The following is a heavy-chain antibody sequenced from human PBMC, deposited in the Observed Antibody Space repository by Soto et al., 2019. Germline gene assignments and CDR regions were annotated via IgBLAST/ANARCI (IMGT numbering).Heavy chain of an antibody. Sequence: ASVKVSCKASGYTFTSYYMHWVRQAPGQGLEWMGIINPSGGSTSYAQKFQGRVTMTTDTSTSTAYMELRSLRSDDTAVYYCARDRRCSGGSCYSDDFDYWGQGTLVTVSS. CDR2: INPSGGST. D-gene: IGHD2-15*01. CDR3: ARDRRCSGGSCYSDDFDY. CDR1: GYTFTSYY. V-gene: IGHV1-46*01. J-gene: IGHJ4*02.